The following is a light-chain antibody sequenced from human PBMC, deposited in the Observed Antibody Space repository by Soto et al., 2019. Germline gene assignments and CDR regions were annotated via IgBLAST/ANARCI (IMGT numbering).Light chain of an antibody. CDR1: QTVSGSY. CDR3: QHYGSSPWT. J-gene: IGKJ1*01. V-gene: IGKV3-20*01. Sequence: EIVLTQSAGTLSLSPGERATLSCRASQTVSGSYLAWFQQKPGQAPRLLIYDASTRAAGVPDRFSGSGSGTDFSLTINRLEPEDFAVYYFQHYGSSPWTFGQGTKVEIK. CDR2: DAS.